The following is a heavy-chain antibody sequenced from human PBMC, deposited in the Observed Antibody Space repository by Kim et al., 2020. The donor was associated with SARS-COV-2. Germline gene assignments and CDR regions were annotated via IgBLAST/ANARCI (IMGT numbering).Heavy chain of an antibody. J-gene: IGHJ6*03. CDR1: GYSFTSYW. CDR3: ARHSEYYDFWSGYKEYYYYYMDV. V-gene: IGHV5-51*01. CDR2: IYPGDSDT. Sequence: GESLKISCKGSGYSFTSYWIGWVRQMPGKGLEWMGIIYPGDSDTRYSPSFQGQVTISADKSISTAYLQWSSLKASDTAMYYCARHSEYYDFWSGYKEYYYYYMDVWGKGTTVTVSS. D-gene: IGHD3-3*01.